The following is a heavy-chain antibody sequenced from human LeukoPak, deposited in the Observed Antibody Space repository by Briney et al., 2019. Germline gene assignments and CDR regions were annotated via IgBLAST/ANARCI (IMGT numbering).Heavy chain of an antibody. CDR1: GFTFSSYG. CDR3: AKDTRYFDWLLYRSHYYYGMDV. CDR2: ISYDGSNK. Sequence: GRSLRLSCAASGFTFSSYGMHWVRQAPGKGLEWVAVISYDGSNKYYADSVKGRFTISGDNSKNTLYLQMNSLRAEDTAVYYCAKDTRYFDWLLYRSHYYYGMDVWGQGTTVTVSS. J-gene: IGHJ6*02. D-gene: IGHD3-9*01. V-gene: IGHV3-30*18.